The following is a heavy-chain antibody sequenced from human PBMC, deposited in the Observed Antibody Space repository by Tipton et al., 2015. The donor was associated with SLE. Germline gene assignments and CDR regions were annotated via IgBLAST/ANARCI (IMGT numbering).Heavy chain of an antibody. V-gene: IGHV4-34*01. D-gene: IGHD3-3*01. CDR1: GGSFSGYY. Sequence: TLSLTCAVYGGSFSGYYWSWIRQPPGKGLEWIGEINHSGDTNYNPSLKSRVTISVDTSKNHFSLKVSSVTAADTAVYYCARESNYDFWSGMNYYFYFMVVWGKGTTVTVSS. CDR2: INHSGDT. CDR3: ARESNYDFWSGMNYYFYFMVV. J-gene: IGHJ6*03.